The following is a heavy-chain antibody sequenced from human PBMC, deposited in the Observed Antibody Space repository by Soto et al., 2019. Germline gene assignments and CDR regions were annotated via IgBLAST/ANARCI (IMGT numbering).Heavy chain of an antibody. CDR1: GGSISSYY. Sequence: PSETLSLTCTVSGGSISSYYWSWIRQPAEKGLEWIGRIYTSGSTNYNPSLKSRVTMSVDTSKNQFSLKLSSVTAADTAVYYCARGRGDSALDYGMDVWGQGTTVTVSS. D-gene: IGHD2-21*02. CDR3: ARGRGDSALDYGMDV. V-gene: IGHV4-4*07. CDR2: IYTSGST. J-gene: IGHJ6*02.